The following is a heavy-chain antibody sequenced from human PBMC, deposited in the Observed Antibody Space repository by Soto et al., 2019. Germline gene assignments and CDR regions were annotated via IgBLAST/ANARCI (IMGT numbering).Heavy chain of an antibody. CDR3: ATALEGNYYYYYYMDV. Sequence: PGGSLRLSCAASGFTFSSYGMHWVRQAPGKGLEWVAVISYDGSNKYYADSVKGRFTISRDNSKNTLYLQMNGLRAEDTAVYYCATALEGNYYYYYYMDVWGKGTTVTVS. CDR1: GFTFSSYG. CDR2: ISYDGSNK. J-gene: IGHJ6*03. V-gene: IGHV3-30*03. D-gene: IGHD3-10*01.